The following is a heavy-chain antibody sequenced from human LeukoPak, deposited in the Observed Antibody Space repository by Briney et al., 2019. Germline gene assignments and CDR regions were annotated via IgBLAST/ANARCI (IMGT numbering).Heavy chain of an antibody. CDR2: IIPIFGTA. V-gene: IGHV1-69*13. J-gene: IGHJ6*02. D-gene: IGHD3-10*01. CDR1: GGTFSSYA. Sequence: ASVKVSCKASGGTFSSYAISWVRQAPGQGLEWMGGIIPIFGTANYAQKFQGRVTITADESTSTAYMELSSLRSEDTAVYYCARDHGSGSYYYYYYGMDVWGQGTTVTASS. CDR3: ARDHGSGSYYYYYYGMDV.